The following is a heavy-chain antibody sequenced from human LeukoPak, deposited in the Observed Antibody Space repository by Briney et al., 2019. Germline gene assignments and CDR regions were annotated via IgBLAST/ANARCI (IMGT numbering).Heavy chain of an antibody. CDR2: ISYDGSNK. J-gene: IGHJ4*02. Sequence: GGSLRLSCAASGFTFSRYAMHWVRQAPGKGLEWVAVISYDGSNKYYADSVKGRFTISRDNSKNTLYLQMNSLRAEDTAVYYCARVGSYSFDYWGQGTLVTVSS. V-gene: IGHV3-30-3*01. CDR3: ARVGSYSFDY. CDR1: GFTFSRYA. D-gene: IGHD1-26*01.